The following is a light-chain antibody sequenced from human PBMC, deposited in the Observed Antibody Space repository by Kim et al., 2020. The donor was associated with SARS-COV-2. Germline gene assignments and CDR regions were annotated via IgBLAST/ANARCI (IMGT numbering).Light chain of an antibody. J-gene: IGLJ1*01. Sequence: PGQSTTISCTGTSSDGGTYDLVSWYQQHPGKAPKLLIYEVRKRPSGVANRFSGSKSGNTASLAISGLQAEDEADYYCCSYAGSRNVFGTGTKVTVL. CDR3: CSYAGSRNV. CDR2: EVR. V-gene: IGLV2-23*02. CDR1: SSDGGTYDL.